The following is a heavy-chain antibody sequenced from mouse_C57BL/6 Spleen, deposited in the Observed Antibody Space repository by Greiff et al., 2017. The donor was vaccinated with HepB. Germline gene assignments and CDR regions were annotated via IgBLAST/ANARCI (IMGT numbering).Heavy chain of an antibody. CDR3: ARRALNYHYFDY. D-gene: IGHD2-1*01. CDR2: IFPGSGST. V-gene: IGHV1-75*01. J-gene: IGHJ2*01. Sequence: VKLMESGPELVKPGASVKISCKASGYTFTDYYINWVKQRPGQGLEWIGWIFPGSGSTYYNEKFKGKATLTVDKSSSTAYMLLSSLTSEDSAVYFCARRALNYHYFDYWGQGTTLTVSS. CDR1: GYTFTDYY.